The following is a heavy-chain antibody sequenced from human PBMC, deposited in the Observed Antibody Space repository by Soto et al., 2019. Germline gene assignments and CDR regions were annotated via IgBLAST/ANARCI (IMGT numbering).Heavy chain of an antibody. V-gene: IGHV3-74*01. CDR3: ARMWAVAGLYYYYGMDV. J-gene: IGHJ6*02. CDR2: INSDGSST. CDR1: GFTFTSYG. Sequence: GGSLRLSCAASGFTFTSYGMTWVRQAPGKGLVWVSRINSDGSSTSYADSVKGRFTISRDNAKNTLYLQMNSLRAEDTAVYYCARMWAVAGLYYYYGMDVWGQGTTVTVSS. D-gene: IGHD6-19*01.